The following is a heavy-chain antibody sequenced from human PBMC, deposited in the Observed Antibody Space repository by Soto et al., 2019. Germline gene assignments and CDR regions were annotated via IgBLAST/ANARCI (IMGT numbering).Heavy chain of an antibody. Sequence: GGSLRLSFAASGLTFSLYGMHWVRQAPGKGLEWVAAIWDDGRRKDYADSVKDRLFISRDNSKNTLYLRLDSLRPEDTAVYYCGTWQGSLNFHYWGQGTLVTVSS. J-gene: IGHJ4*02. CDR2: IWDDGRRK. CDR1: GLTFSLYG. V-gene: IGHV3-33*01. CDR3: GTWQGSLNFHY.